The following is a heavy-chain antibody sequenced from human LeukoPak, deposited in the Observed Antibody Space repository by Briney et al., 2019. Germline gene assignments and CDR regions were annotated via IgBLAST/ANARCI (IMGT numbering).Heavy chain of an antibody. CDR2: ISYSGRT. Sequence: PSETLSLTYSVSGGSIGSSFWNWIRLSPGKGLEWIGYISYSGRTNYSPSLKSRVTISIDTSKNQLSLTLSSVTAADTALYYCARDRSGTYYTFDVWGQGTMVTVSA. D-gene: IGHD1-26*01. J-gene: IGHJ3*01. CDR3: ARDRSGTYYTFDV. CDR1: GGSIGSSF. V-gene: IGHV4-59*13.